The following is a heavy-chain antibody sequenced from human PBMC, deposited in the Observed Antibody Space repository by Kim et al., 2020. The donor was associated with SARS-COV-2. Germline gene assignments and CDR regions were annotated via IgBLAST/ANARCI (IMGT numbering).Heavy chain of an antibody. CDR3: ARAPRHPNGVPNDY. CDR2: INPNSGGT. D-gene: IGHD2-8*01. Sequence: ASVKVSCKASGDTFTGYYMHWVRQAPGQGLEWMGWINPNSGGTNYAQKFQGRVTMTRDTSISIAYMELSRLRSDDTAVYYCARAPRHPNGVPNDYWGQGTLVTVSS. V-gene: IGHV1-2*02. J-gene: IGHJ4*02. CDR1: GDTFTGYY.